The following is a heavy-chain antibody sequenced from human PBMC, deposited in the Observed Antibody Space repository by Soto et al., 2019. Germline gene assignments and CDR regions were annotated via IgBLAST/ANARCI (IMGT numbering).Heavy chain of an antibody. CDR3: AREGYYSGSGSYSPPRYYGMDV. Sequence: ASMKVSCKASGYTFISYGISWVRQAPGQGLEWMGWISTYNDYTNYAQKLQARVTMTTDTSTRIAYLELRSLRSDDTAVYYCAREGYYSGSGSYSPPRYYGMDVWGQGTTVSVSS. D-gene: IGHD3-10*01. V-gene: IGHV1-18*01. CDR2: ISTYNDYT. J-gene: IGHJ6*02. CDR1: GYTFISYG.